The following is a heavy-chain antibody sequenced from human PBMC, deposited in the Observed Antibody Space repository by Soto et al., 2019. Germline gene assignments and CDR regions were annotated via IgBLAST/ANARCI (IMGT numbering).Heavy chain of an antibody. D-gene: IGHD3-9*01. CDR1: GGSVSSSSYY. CDR2: VYYSGST. CDR3: XXXXXLAXXXYXFDY. V-gene: IGHV4-39*01. J-gene: IGHJ4*02. Sequence: TLSLTCTVSGGSVSSSSYYWGWVRQPPGKGLEWIGSVYYSGSTYYNPSLESRVTISVDKSKNQFSLKLMSLSAADTAVYYXXXXXXLAXXXYXFDYWGQGALVTVSS.